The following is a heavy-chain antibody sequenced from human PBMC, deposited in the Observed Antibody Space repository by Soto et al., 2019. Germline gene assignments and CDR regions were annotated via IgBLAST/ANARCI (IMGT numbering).Heavy chain of an antibody. Sequence: GGSPRLSSAASGFSFSDYYMSWIRQAPGKGLEWVSYIRSSDNTRYYADSVKGRFTISRDNAKNSLYLQMNSLRAEDTAVYYCARGNALYDYWGQGTLGTVSS. D-gene: IGHD2-2*01. J-gene: IGHJ4*02. V-gene: IGHV3-11*01. CDR1: GFSFSDYY. CDR2: IRSSDNTR. CDR3: ARGNALYDY.